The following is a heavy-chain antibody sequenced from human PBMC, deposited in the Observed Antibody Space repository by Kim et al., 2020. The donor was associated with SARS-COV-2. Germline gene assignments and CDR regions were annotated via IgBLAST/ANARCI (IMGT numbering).Heavy chain of an antibody. Sequence: SETLSLTCAVYGGSFSGYYWSWIRQPRGKGLEWIGEINHSGSTNYNPSLKSRVTISVDTSKNQFSLKLSSVTAADTAVYYCARGGAAAAWRIFDYWGQGTLVTVSS. J-gene: IGHJ4*02. D-gene: IGHD6-13*01. V-gene: IGHV4-34*01. CDR2: INHSGST. CDR3: ARGGAAAAWRIFDY. CDR1: GGSFSGYY.